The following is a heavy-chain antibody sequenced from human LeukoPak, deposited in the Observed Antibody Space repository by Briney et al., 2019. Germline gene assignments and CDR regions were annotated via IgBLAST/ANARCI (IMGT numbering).Heavy chain of an antibody. Sequence: EASVKVSCKASGYTFTGYYMHWVRQAPGQGLEWMGWINPNSGGTNYAQKFQGRVTMTRDTSISTAYMELSRLRSDDTAVYYCAREDITMVRGVLRYYYMDVWGKGTTVTISS. D-gene: IGHD3-10*01. J-gene: IGHJ6*03. V-gene: IGHV1-2*02. CDR2: INPNSGGT. CDR3: AREDITMVRGVLRYYYMDV. CDR1: GYTFTGYY.